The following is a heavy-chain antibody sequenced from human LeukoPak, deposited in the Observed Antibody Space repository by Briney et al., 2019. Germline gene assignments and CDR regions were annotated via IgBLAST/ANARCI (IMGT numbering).Heavy chain of an antibody. CDR3: ARGTNVVVVPAAMGY. Sequence: ASVKVSCKASGYTFTSYAMHWVRQAPGQRLEWMGWINAGNGNTKYPQKFQGRVTITRDTSASTAYMELSSLRSEDTAVYYCARGTNVVVVPAAMGYWGQGTLVTVSS. J-gene: IGHJ4*02. V-gene: IGHV1-3*01. CDR2: INAGNGNT. CDR1: GYTFTSYA. D-gene: IGHD2-2*01.